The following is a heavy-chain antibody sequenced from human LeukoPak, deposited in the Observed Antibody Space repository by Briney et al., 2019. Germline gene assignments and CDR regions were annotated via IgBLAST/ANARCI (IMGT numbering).Heavy chain of an antibody. V-gene: IGHV3-21*01. CDR1: GFTFNSYT. CDR3: ATDYYASGSLSY. D-gene: IGHD3-10*01. CDR2: ISSSGSYI. Sequence: PGGSLRLSCTASGFTFNSYTMSWVRQAPGKGLEWVSSISSSGSYIYYTDSVKGRFTISRDNAKNSLYLQMNSLGAEDTAVYYCATDYYASGSLSYWGQGTLVTVSS. J-gene: IGHJ4*02.